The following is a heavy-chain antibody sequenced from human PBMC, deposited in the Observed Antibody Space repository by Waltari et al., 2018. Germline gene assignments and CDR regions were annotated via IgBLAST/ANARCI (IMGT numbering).Heavy chain of an antibody. CDR2: IYYSGST. V-gene: IGHV4-59*01. D-gene: IGHD6-13*01. J-gene: IGHJ5*02. CDR1: GGSISSYY. CDR3: ARDQSIAAAGGTWFDP. Sequence: QVQLQESGPGLVKPSETLSLTCTVSGGSISSYYWSWIRPPPGKGLEWIGYIYYSGSTNYNPSLKSRVTISVDTSKNQFSLKLSSVTAADTAVYYCARDQSIAAAGGTWFDPWGQGTLVTVSS.